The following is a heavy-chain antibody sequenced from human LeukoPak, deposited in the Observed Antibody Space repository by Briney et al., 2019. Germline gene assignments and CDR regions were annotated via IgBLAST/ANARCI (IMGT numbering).Heavy chain of an antibody. CDR1: GFTFSSYA. CDR3: AKDIVVVVAANRPSNRDY. Sequence: PGGSLRLSCAASGFTFSSYAMSWVRQAPGKGLEWVSAISGSGGSTYYADSVKGRFTISRDNSKNTLYLQMNSLRGEDTAVYYCAKDIVVVVAANRPSNRDYWGQGTLVTVSS. D-gene: IGHD2-15*01. CDR2: ISGSGGST. J-gene: IGHJ4*02. V-gene: IGHV3-23*01.